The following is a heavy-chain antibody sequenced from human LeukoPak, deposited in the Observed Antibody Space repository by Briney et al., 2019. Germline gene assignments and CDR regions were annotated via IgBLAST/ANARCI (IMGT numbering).Heavy chain of an antibody. J-gene: IGHJ4*02. V-gene: IGHV4-30-4*01. CDR3: ARYAPLSSYDYVWGSYRRFDY. Sequence: SETLSLTCTVSGGSISSGDYYWSWIRQPPGKGLEWIGYIYYSGSTYYNPSLKSRVTISVDTSKNQFSLKLSSVTAADTAVYYCARYAPLSSYDYVWGSYRRFDYWGQGTLVTVSS. CDR2: IYYSGST. CDR1: GGSISSGDYY. D-gene: IGHD3-16*02.